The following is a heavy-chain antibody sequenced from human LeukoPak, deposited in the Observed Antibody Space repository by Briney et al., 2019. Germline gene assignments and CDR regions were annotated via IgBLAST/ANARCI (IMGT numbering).Heavy chain of an antibody. CDR2: ISSSSSYI. Sequence: GGSLRLSCAASGFTFSSYSMNWVRQAPGKGLEWVSSISSSSSYIYYADSVKGRFTISRDNAKNSLYLQMNSLRAEDTAVYYCASDVEPHGHDFWFDYWGQGTLVTVSS. J-gene: IGHJ4*02. D-gene: IGHD3-3*01. CDR1: GFTFSSYS. CDR3: ASDVEPHGHDFWFDY. V-gene: IGHV3-21*01.